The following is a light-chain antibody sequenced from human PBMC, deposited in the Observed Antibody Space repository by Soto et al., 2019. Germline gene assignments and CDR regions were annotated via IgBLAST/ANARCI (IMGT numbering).Light chain of an antibody. CDR2: STN. J-gene: IGLJ3*02. V-gene: IGLV8-61*01. CDR3: VLYMGSGISV. CDR1: SGSVSTDYY. Sequence: QPVVTQEPSFSVSPGGTVTLTCGLNSGSVSTDYYPSWYQQTPGQAPRTLIYSTNTRSPGVPDRFFGSILGNKAALTITGAQTEDESDYYCVLYMGSGISVFGGGTKLTVL.